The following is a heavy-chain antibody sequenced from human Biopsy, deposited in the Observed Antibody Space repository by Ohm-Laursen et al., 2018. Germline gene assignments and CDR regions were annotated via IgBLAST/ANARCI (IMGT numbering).Heavy chain of an antibody. CDR3: ARGGIAVAGTNFDY. D-gene: IGHD6-19*01. CDR2: SSYDGSNT. V-gene: IGHV3-30*03. J-gene: IGHJ4*02. Sequence: SLRLSCAATGFTFSDYALHWVRQAPGKGPEWVAVSSYDGSNTYHADSVRGRFTISRDNSMNTLYLQMNSLRAEDTAVYYCARGGIAVAGTNFDYWGQGTLVTVSS. CDR1: GFTFSDYA.